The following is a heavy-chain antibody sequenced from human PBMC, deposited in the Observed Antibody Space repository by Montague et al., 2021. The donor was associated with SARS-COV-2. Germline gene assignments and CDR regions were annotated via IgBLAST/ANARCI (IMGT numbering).Heavy chain of an antibody. J-gene: IGHJ2*01. D-gene: IGHD2-21*02. CDR3: AKVHIVVVTAMRYFDL. CDR2: IYYSGST. CDR1: CGSISSGGYY. Sequence: TLSLTCTVSCGSISSGGYYWSWIRQHPGKVLEWIGSIYYSGSTYYTPSLKSRVTISVDTSKNQFSLKLSSVTAADTAVYYCAKVHIVVVTAMRYFDLWGRGTLVTVSS. V-gene: IGHV4-31*03.